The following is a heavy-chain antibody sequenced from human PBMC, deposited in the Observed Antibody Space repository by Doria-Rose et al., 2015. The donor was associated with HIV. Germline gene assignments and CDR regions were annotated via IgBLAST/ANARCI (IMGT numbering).Heavy chain of an antibody. J-gene: IGHJ6*03. CDR2: IYYSGST. Sequence: VQLQESGPGLVKPSQTLSLTCTVSGGSISSGGYYWSWIRQHPGKGLGWIGYIYYSGSTYYNPSLRSRLTISLDTSKNQFSLKLISVTAADTAVYYCARGHDFWSMDAWGKGTTVTVS. D-gene: IGHD3-3*01. V-gene: IGHV4-31*03. CDR3: ARGHDFWSMDA. CDR1: GGSISSGGYY.